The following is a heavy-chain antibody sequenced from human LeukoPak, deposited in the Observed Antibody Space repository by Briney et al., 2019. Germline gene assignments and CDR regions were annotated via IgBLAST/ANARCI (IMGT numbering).Heavy chain of an antibody. D-gene: IGHD4-17*01. Sequence: SGTLSLTCTVSGGSISSYYWSWIRQPPGKGLEWIGYIYYSGSTNYNPSLKSRVTISVDTSKNQFSLKLSSVTAADTAVYYCARENADYGDYDYWGQGTLVTVSS. V-gene: IGHV4-59*01. CDR1: GGSISSYY. J-gene: IGHJ4*02. CDR2: IYYSGST. CDR3: ARENADYGDYDY.